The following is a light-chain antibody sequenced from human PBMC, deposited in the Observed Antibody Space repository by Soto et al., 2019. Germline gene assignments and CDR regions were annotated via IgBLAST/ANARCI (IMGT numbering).Light chain of an antibody. Sequence: DIVLTQSPGTLSLSPGERATLSCRASQSVGSIYLAWYQQKPGQAPRLLIHGASNRASGIPDRFSGSGSGTDFTLTISRLEPEDFAVYYCQQYGSLSWAFGQGTKVDIK. V-gene: IGKV3-20*01. J-gene: IGKJ1*01. CDR3: QQYGSLSWA. CDR1: QSVGSIY. CDR2: GAS.